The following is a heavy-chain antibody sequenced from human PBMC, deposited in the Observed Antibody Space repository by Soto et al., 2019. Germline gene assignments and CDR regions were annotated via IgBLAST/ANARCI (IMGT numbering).Heavy chain of an antibody. Sequence: QVQLVQSGAEVKKPGSSVKVSCKASGDTFRNYAFTWVRQAPGQGLEWMGTIIPLFSTRYAQKFQGRVTMTADESTSTVYMDLSSLKSDDTAVYYCARDPGIAVVGRGTSFKHWGQGTLVTVSS. CDR1: GDTFRNYA. V-gene: IGHV1-69*18. J-gene: IGHJ1*01. CDR3: ARDPGIAVVGRGTSFKH. CDR2: IIPLFST. D-gene: IGHD6-19*01.